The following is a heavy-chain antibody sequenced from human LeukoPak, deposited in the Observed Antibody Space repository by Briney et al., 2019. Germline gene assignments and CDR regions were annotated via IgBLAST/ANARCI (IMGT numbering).Heavy chain of an antibody. V-gene: IGHV3-30*04. CDR1: GFTFGGYA. Sequence: GGSLRLSCAASGFTFGGYAMHWVRQAPGKGLDWVTVISYDGNDKIYADSVKGRFTISRDNFKNTLYLQMNSLRAEDTAVYYCARDTYYDFWSGYSSYGMDVWGQGTTVTVSS. CDR2: ISYDGNDK. D-gene: IGHD3-3*01. J-gene: IGHJ6*02. CDR3: ARDTYYDFWSGYSSYGMDV.